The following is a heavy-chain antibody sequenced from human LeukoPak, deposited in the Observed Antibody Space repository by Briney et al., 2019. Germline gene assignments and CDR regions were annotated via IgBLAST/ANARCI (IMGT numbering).Heavy chain of an antibody. CDR1: GYTFTSYG. CDR2: ISAYNGNT. J-gene: IGHJ4*02. Sequence: ASVKVSCKASGYTFTSYGISWVRQAPGQGLEWMGWISAYNGNTNYAQKLQGRVTMTTDTSTSTAYMELRSLRSDDTAVYYCASAWGGSSSWHFPFGYWGQGTLVTVSS. V-gene: IGHV1-18*04. CDR3: ASAWGGSSSWHFPFGY. D-gene: IGHD6-13*01.